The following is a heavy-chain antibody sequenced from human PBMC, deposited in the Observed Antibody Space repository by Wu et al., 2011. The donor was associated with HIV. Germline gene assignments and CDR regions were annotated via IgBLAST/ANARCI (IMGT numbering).Heavy chain of an antibody. Sequence: VQLVQSGAEVKKPGESLKISCKGSGYRFNSYWIGWVRQMPGKGLEWMGIIYPGDSKTTYSPSFQGQVTISADKSLSSAYLQWTSLKASDTAIYYXARRYGSGTYYRLADAFDIWAKGQWSPSLQ. J-gene: IGHJ3*02. V-gene: IGHV5-51*01. CDR2: IYPGDSKT. CDR1: GYRFNSYW. CDR3: ARRYGSGTYYRLADAFDI. D-gene: IGHD3-10*01.